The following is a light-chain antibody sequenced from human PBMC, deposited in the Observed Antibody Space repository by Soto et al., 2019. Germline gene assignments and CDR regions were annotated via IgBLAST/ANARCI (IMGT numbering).Light chain of an antibody. CDR3: QQYDSYSWT. V-gene: IGKV1-5*03. CDR2: KAS. CDR1: QSVSGW. Sequence: DIQMTQSPSTLSASVGDRVTLTCRASQSVSGWLAWYQQKPGKDPKILIYKASTLDRGVPSRFSGSGSGTEFNLTISSLQPDDFATYDCQQYDSYSWTFGQGTKVDIK. J-gene: IGKJ1*01.